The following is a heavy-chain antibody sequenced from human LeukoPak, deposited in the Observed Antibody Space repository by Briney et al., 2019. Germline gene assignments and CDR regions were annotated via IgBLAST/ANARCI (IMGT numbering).Heavy chain of an antibody. V-gene: IGHV3-49*04. CDR2: IRSKAYGGTT. D-gene: IGHD6-6*01. J-gene: IGHJ4*02. CDR3: EGDIAAPPKYYFDY. CDR1: GFTFGDYA. Sequence: GGSLRLSCTASGFTFGDYAMSWVRQAPGKGLEWVGFIRSKAYGGTTEYAASVKGRFTISRDDSKSIAYLQMNSLKTEDTAVYYCEGDIAAPPKYYFDYWGQGTLVTVSS.